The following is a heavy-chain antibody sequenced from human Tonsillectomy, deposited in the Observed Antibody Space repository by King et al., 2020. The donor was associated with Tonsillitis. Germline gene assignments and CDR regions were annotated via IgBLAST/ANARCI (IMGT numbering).Heavy chain of an antibody. V-gene: IGHV3-30*04. J-gene: IGHJ4*02. Sequence: LVQSGGGVVQPGRSLRLSCAASGFTFSSYAMHWVRQAPGKGLEWVAVISYDGSNKYYADSVKGRFTISRDNSKNTLYLQMNSLRAEDTAVYYCARVKAAAGTWFDYWGQGTLVTVSS. CDR3: ARVKAAAGTWFDY. CDR1: GFTFSSYA. CDR2: ISYDGSNK. D-gene: IGHD6-13*01.